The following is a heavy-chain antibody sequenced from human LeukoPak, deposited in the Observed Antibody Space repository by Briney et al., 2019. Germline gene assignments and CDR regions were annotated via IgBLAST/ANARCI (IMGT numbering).Heavy chain of an antibody. CDR3: ARHPRASSGHFGVVTTYYFDY. CDR2: FYYSGST. Sequence: PSETLSLTCTVSGGSISSSSYYWGWIRQPPGKGLEWIGSFYYSGSTYYNPSLKSRVTISVDTSKNQFSLKLSSVTAADTAVYYCARHPRASSGHFGVVTTYYFDYWGQGTLVTVSS. D-gene: IGHD3-3*01. V-gene: IGHV4-39*01. CDR1: GGSISSSSYY. J-gene: IGHJ4*02.